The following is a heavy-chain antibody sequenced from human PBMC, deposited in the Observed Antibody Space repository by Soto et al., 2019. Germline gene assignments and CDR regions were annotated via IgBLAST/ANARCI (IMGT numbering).Heavy chain of an antibody. CDR1: GYTFISYA. V-gene: IGHV1-3*01. D-gene: IGHD2-21*01. J-gene: IGHJ3*01. CDR2: INAGNGNT. CDR3: ARPGSYLIVDCDL. Sequence: QVQLVQSGAEVKKPGASVRVSCKASGYTFISYAIHWARQAPGQRLEWMGWINAGNGNTKYSQTFQGRVTITRDTSAHTAYMELSGLQSEDTAIYYCARPGSYLIVDCDLWGQGTMVTVSS.